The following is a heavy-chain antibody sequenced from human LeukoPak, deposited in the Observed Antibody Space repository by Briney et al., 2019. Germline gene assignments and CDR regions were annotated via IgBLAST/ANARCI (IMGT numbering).Heavy chain of an antibody. V-gene: IGHV1-2*02. J-gene: IGHJ4*02. CDR2: INPNSGGS. CDR3: AHLLGGRDH. CDR1: GYTFTGYY. Sequence: GASVKVSCKASGYTFTGYYIHWVRQAPGQGLEWMGWINPNSGGSYSTQKFQGRVIMTRDTSITTAYMELSRPTSDDTAMYYCAHLLGGRDHWGQGALVTVSS. D-gene: IGHD3-16*01.